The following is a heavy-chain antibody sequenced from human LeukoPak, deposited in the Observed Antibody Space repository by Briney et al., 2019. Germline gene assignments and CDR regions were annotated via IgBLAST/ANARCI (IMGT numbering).Heavy chain of an antibody. CDR3: ARRRRVRSYYYMDV. D-gene: IGHD1-1*01. Sequence: SETLSLTCAVYGGSFSDYYWNWIRQPPGEGLEWIAEINHSGITNHNPSLKSRVTISADTSKNQFSLKLNSVTAADTAVYYCARRRRVRSYYYMDVWGKGTTVTVSS. CDR2: INHSGIT. V-gene: IGHV4-34*01. J-gene: IGHJ6*03. CDR1: GGSFSDYY.